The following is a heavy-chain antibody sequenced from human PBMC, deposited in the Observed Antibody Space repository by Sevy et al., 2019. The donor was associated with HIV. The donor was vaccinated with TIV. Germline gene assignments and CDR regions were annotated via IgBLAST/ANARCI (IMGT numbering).Heavy chain of an antibody. V-gene: IGHV3-33*01. J-gene: IGHJ6*02. CDR3: ARDPGEDYYYGMDV. D-gene: IGHD3-16*01. CDR1: GFTFSSYG. CDR2: IWYDGSNK. Sequence: GGSLRLSCAASGFTFSSYGMHWVRQAPGKGLEWVAVIWYDGSNKYYADSVKGRFTISRDNSKNTLYLQMNSLRAEDMAVYYCARDPGEDYYYGMDVWGQGTTVTVSS.